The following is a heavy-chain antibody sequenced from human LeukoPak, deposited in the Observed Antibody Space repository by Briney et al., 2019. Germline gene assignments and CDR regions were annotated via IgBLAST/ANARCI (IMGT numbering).Heavy chain of an antibody. CDR2: ISGGTT. Sequence: GRSLRLSCTASGFTFGDYLMSWFRQAPGKGLEWIGFISGGTTEYAASVKGRFTISRDDSTSIAYLQMNSLTTEDTAVYYCSRGSGWLSVYWGQGTLVPVSS. D-gene: IGHD6-19*01. CDR1: GFTFGDYL. CDR3: SRGSGWLSVY. V-gene: IGHV3-49*03. J-gene: IGHJ4*02.